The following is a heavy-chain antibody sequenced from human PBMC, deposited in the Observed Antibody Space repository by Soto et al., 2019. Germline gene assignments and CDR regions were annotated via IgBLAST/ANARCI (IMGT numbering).Heavy chain of an antibody. J-gene: IGHJ3*02. CDR2: ISSTGDST. D-gene: IGHD4-17*01. Sequence: VQLLESGGGLAHPGGSLTLSCAASGFLFSTYAMNWVRQAPGKGLEWVSAISSTGDSTYYAESVRGRFIISRDNSINTLYLQMSGLRTEDTALYYCAHPRGYGIFDAVDIWGQGTMVTVSS. CDR3: AHPRGYGIFDAVDI. V-gene: IGHV3-23*01. CDR1: GFLFSTYA.